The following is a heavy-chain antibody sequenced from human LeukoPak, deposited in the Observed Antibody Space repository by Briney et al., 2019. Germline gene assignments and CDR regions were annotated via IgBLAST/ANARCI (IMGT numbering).Heavy chain of an antibody. V-gene: IGHV3-30*18. CDR3: AKDHVDSSSWSQYFDL. J-gene: IGHJ2*01. CDR1: GFTFSGYG. CDR2: ISFDGSKT. Sequence: PGGSLRLSCAGSGFTFSGYGLHWVRQAPGKGLEWVAVISFDGSKTQYADSVKGRFTISRDTFRSTLSLQMHSLRPEDTAVYYCAKDHVDSSSWSQYFDLWGRGTPVTVSS. D-gene: IGHD6-13*01.